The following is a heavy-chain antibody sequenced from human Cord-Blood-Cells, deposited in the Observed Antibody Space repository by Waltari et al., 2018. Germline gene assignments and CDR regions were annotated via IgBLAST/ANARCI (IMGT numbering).Heavy chain of an antibody. J-gene: IGHJ4*02. V-gene: IGHV3-7*02. CDR3: LGNWNYFDF. CDR1: GFTFSSYW. CDR2: IRQDGSDK. D-gene: IGHD1-20*01. Sequence: EVQMVESGGGLVQPGGSLRLHCAASGFTFSSYWMSWVRQAPGKGLEWVANIRQDGSDKNYLYSVKGRFTIARDNAKNALYLQKNSLRAEDAAVYYCLGNWNYFDFWGQGTLVTVSS.